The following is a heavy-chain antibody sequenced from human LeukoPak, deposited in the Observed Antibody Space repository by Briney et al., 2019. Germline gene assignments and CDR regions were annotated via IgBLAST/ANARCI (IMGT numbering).Heavy chain of an antibody. CDR1: GFTFSSYA. CDR2: ISGSGGST. V-gene: IGHV3-23*01. CDR3: AKKGGRGPYRGYFDY. J-gene: IGHJ4*02. D-gene: IGHD3-10*01. Sequence: GASLRLSCAASGFTFSSYAMSWVRQAPGKGLEWVSAISGSGGSTYYADSVKGRFTISRDNSKNTLYLQMNSLRAEDTAVYYCAKKGGRGPYRGYFDYWGQGTLVTVSS.